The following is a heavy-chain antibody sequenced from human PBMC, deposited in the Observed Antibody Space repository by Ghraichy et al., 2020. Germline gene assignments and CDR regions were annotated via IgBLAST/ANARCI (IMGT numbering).Heavy chain of an antibody. CDR2: INGGGTST. V-gene: IGHV3-74*01. D-gene: IGHD1-20*01. Sequence: GGSLRLSCAASGFTVSNNYMNWVRQAPGKGLVWVSRINGGGTSTNYADSVKGRFTISRDNAKNTLYLQMNSLRAEDTAVYYCAKVTGYNWFDSWGQGTLVIVSS. CDR1: GFTVSNNY. CDR3: AKVTGYNWFDS. J-gene: IGHJ5*01.